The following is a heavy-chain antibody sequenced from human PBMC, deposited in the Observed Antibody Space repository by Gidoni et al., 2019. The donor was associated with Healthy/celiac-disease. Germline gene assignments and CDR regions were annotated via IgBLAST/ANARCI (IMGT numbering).Heavy chain of an antibody. V-gene: IGHV3-30*03. CDR1: GFTFSSYG. CDR3: AHDAFDI. CDR2: ISYDGSNK. J-gene: IGHJ3*02. Sequence: QVQLVESGGGVVQPGRSLRLSCAASGFTFSSYGMHWVRQAPGKGLEWVAVISYDGSNKYYADSVKGRFTISRDNSTNTLYLQMNSLRAEDTAVYYCAHDAFDIWGQGTMVTVSS.